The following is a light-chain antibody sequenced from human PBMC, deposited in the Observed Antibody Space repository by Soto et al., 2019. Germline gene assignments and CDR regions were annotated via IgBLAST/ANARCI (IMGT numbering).Light chain of an antibody. Sequence: QSALTQPASVSASPGQSITISCTGTSSDVGGYKFVSWYQHHPGKAPKLMIYEVTHRPSGVSNRFSGSKSGNTASLTISGLQAEDEADYYCSSYTASNILEVFGTGTKLTVL. V-gene: IGLV2-14*01. J-gene: IGLJ1*01. CDR1: SSDVGGYKF. CDR2: EVT. CDR3: SSYTASNILEV.